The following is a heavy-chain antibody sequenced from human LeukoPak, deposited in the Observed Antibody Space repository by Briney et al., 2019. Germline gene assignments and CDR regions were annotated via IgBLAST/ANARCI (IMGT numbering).Heavy chain of an antibody. CDR1: GYSITTGYY. CDR2: MYHNSGAT. Sequence: PSETLSLTCTVSGYSITTGYYWAWIRQPPGKGPEWIGSMYHNSGATFYSPSLKSRVTISVDTSKNQLSLKLSSVTAADTAVYYCTRSDGYGLVGIWGQGTMVTVSS. D-gene: IGHD3-10*01. CDR3: TRSDGYGLVGI. V-gene: IGHV4-38-2*02. J-gene: IGHJ3*01.